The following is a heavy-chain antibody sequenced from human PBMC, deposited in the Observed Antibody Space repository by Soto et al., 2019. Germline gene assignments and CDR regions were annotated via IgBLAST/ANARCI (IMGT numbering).Heavy chain of an antibody. CDR2: TYYRSKWYT. CDR3: ARESGVITGTTYYYYYYMDV. D-gene: IGHD1-7*01. V-gene: IGHV6-1*01. CDR1: GDSVSSNSVA. Sequence: SQTLSLTCAISGDSVSSNSVAWNWIRQSPSRGLEWLGRTYYRSKWYTDYAVSVKSRITINPDTSKNQFSLQVNSVTPEDTAVYYCARESGVITGTTYYYYYYMDVWGKGTTVTVSS. J-gene: IGHJ6*03.